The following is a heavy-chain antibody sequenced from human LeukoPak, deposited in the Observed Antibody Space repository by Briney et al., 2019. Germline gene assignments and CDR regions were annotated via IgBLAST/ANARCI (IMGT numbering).Heavy chain of an antibody. CDR3: AKGKGIAAAGSVAFDI. CDR2: ISSSRSYI. J-gene: IGHJ3*02. Sequence: GGSLRLSCAASGFTFSSYGMNWVRQAPGKGLEWVSFISSSRSYIYYADSVKGRFTISRDNAKNSLYLQMNSLRAEDTAVYYCAKGKGIAAAGSVAFDIWGQGTMVTVSS. V-gene: IGHV3-21*01. CDR1: GFTFSSYG. D-gene: IGHD6-13*01.